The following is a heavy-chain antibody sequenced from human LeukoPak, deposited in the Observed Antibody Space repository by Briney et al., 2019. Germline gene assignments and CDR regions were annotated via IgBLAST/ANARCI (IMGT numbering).Heavy chain of an antibody. Sequence: GGSLRLSCEASGFTFSSYWMNWVRQVPGKGLEWVASVKPDGSDNFYVDSVEGRFTISRDNAKNTLYLQMNSLRAEDTAVYYCARVYYYGSGEEIDYWGQGTLVTVSS. D-gene: IGHD3-10*01. CDR3: ARVYYYGSGEEIDY. CDR1: GFTFSSYW. CDR2: VKPDGSDN. J-gene: IGHJ4*02. V-gene: IGHV3-7*01.